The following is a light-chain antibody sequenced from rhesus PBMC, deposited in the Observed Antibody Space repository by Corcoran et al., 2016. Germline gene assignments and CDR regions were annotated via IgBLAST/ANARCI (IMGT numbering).Light chain of an antibody. J-gene: IGLJ3*01. CDR1: SSDIGGYNR. V-gene: IGLV2-13*02. CDR2: EVT. Sequence: QAALTQSPSVSGSPGQSVTISCTGTSSDIGGYNRVSWYQQHPAKAPKLMIYEVTKRPSGVSDRFSGSKSGNTASLTIYGRQAEDEADYYCSSYASSSAFVLFGGGTLLTVL. CDR3: SSYASSSAFVL.